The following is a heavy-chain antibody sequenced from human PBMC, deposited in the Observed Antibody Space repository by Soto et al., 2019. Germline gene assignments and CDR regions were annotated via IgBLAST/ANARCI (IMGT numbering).Heavy chain of an antibody. CDR2: ISYIGST. Sequence: KPSETPSLTCTVSGGSISSGAYFWNWIRQSPGKGLEWLGYISYIGSTYYNPSLKSRLSISRDTSKNQFSLKMTSVSDADTAVYFCARGFPGSSRYINWFDPWGQGTPVTVSS. CDR1: GGSISSGAYF. CDR3: ARGFPGSSRYINWFDP. V-gene: IGHV4-30-4*01. J-gene: IGHJ5*02. D-gene: IGHD5-18*01.